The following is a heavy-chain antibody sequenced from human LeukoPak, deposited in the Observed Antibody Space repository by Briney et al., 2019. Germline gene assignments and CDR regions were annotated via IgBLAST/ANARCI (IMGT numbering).Heavy chain of an antibody. CDR3: ARESRGHTTGYNDAFDI. Sequence: QTGGSLRLSCAASGFTVSTNYMSWVRQAPGKGLESVSVIYSGGNTYYADSVKGRFTISRDSSKNTLYLQMNSLRAEDTAVYYCARESRGHTTGYNDAFDIWGQGTTVTVSS. CDR2: IYSGGNT. D-gene: IGHD1-1*01. V-gene: IGHV3-53*01. CDR1: GFTVSTNY. J-gene: IGHJ3*02.